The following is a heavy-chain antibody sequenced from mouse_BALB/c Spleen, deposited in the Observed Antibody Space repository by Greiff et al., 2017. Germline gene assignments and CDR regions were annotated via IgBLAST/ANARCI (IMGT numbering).Heavy chain of an antibody. Sequence: EVMLVESGGGLVKPGGSLKLSCAASGFAFSSYDMSWVRQTPEKRLEWVAYISSGGGSTYYPDTVKGRFTISRDNAKNTLYLQMSSLKSEDTAMYYCARRGVWASYAMDYWGQGTSVTVSS. CDR1: GFAFSSYD. J-gene: IGHJ4*01. D-gene: IGHD2-10*02. V-gene: IGHV5-12-1*01. CDR2: ISSGGGST. CDR3: ARRGVWASYAMDY.